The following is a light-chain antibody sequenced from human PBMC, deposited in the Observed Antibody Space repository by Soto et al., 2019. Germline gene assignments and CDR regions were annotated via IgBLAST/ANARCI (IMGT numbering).Light chain of an antibody. J-gene: IGKJ1*01. Sequence: EIVLTQSPGTLSLSPGERATLSCRASQSVASSFLAWYQQKPGQAPRLLIYNSYSRATGIPDRFSGSGSGTEFALTISSLQPNDSATYFCQQYHGSSLTFAQGTKVEI. CDR3: QQYHGSSLT. V-gene: IGKV3-20*01. CDR1: QSVASSF. CDR2: NSY.